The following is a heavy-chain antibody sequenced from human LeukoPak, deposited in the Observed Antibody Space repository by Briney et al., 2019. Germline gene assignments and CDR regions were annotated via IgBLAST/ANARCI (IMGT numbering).Heavy chain of an antibody. D-gene: IGHD3-22*01. J-gene: IGHJ6*03. CDR3: ARASSYYDSSGYNYYYMDV. CDR2: IYSGGST. V-gene: IGHV3-66*01. Sequence: PGGSPRLSCAASGFTVSSNYMSWVRQAPGKGLEWVSVIYSGGSTYYADSVKGRFTISRDNSKNTLYLQMNSLRAEDTAVYYCARASSYYDSSGYNYYYMDVWGKGTTVTVSS. CDR1: GFTVSSNY.